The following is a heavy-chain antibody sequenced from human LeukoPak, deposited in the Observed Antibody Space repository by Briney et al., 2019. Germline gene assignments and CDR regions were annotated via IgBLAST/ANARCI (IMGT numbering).Heavy chain of an antibody. CDR1: GYSFTSYW. D-gene: IGHD6-19*01. CDR3: ARMPRRSSGWDPFDY. V-gene: IGHV5-51*01. J-gene: IGHJ4*02. Sequence: GESLKISCKGSGYSFTSYWIGWVRQMPGKGLEWMGIIYPGDSDTRYSPSSQGQVTISADKSISTAYLQWSSLKASDTAMYYCARMPRRSSGWDPFDYWGQGTLVTVSS. CDR2: IYPGDSDT.